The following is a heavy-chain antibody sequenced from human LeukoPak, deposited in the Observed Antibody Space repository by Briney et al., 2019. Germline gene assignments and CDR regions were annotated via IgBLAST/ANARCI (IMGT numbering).Heavy chain of an antibody. V-gene: IGHV4-61*02. CDR1: GGSISSGSYY. CDR3: ARAVLPVAGRVFDY. J-gene: IGHJ4*02. D-gene: IGHD6-19*01. Sequence: PSETLSLTCTVSGGSISSGSYYWSWIRQPAGKGLEWIGRIYTSGSTNYNPSLKSRVTISVDKSKNQFSLKLSSVTAADTAVYYCARAVLPVAGRVFDYWGQGTLVTVSS. CDR2: IYTSGST.